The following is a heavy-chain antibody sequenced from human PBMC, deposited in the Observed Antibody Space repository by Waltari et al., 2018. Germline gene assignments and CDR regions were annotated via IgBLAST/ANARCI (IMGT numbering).Heavy chain of an antibody. CDR2: IHYTGST. CDR3: MRDQRSTVLD. D-gene: IGHD1-1*01. CDR1: GGSLSHGDYH. Sequence: QLQLQESGPGLVKPSETLSLTCTVSGGSLSHGDYHWGWVRQPPGKGLEWISTIHYTGSTYYNPSLKSRLTISVDTSKNQFSLKLSSVTAADTAVYHCMRDQRSTVLDWGQGTLVTVSS. J-gene: IGHJ4*02. V-gene: IGHV4-39*07.